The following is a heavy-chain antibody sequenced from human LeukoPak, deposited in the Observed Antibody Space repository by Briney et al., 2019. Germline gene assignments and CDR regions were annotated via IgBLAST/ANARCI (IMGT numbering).Heavy chain of an antibody. CDR2: ISGSGGST. J-gene: IGHJ6*03. D-gene: IGHD6-6*01. Sequence: GGSLRLSCAASGFTFSSYAMSWVRQAPGKGLEWVSAISGSGGSTYYADSVKGRFTISRDNAKNSLHLQMNSLRAEDTAVYYCARLIAARRLYYYYYMDVWGKGTTVTVSS. CDR3: ARLIAARRLYYYYYMDV. V-gene: IGHV3-23*01. CDR1: GFTFSSYA.